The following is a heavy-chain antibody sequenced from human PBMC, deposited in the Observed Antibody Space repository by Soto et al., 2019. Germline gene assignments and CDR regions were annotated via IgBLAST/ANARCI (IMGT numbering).Heavy chain of an antibody. J-gene: IGHJ6*02. D-gene: IGHD3-22*01. CDR1: GFSFTIAW. V-gene: IGHV3-15*07. CDR3: TAGPYYDSSGADV. Sequence: GGSLRLSCAASGFSFTIAWMNWVRQAPGKGLEWVGRIKNKDHGETTDYAAPVKGRFAISRDDSKNTLSLQMNSLKVEDTAVYYCTAGPYYDSSGADVWGQGTTVTVSS. CDR2: IKNKDHGETT.